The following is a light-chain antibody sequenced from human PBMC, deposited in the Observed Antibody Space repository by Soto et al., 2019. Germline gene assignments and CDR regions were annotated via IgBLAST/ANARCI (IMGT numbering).Light chain of an antibody. Sequence: QSVLTQPASVSGSPGQSITISCTGTSSDVGGYDHVSWYQQHPGKAPKLIIYEVTNRPSGVSDRFSGSKSGNTASLTISGVRPEDEADYYCCSYTDIALDVVFGGGTKLTVL. J-gene: IGLJ2*01. CDR3: CSYTDIALDVV. CDR2: EVT. V-gene: IGLV2-14*01. CDR1: SSDVGGYDH.